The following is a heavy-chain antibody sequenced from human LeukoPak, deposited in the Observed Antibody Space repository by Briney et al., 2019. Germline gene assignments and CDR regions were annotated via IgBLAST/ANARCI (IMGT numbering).Heavy chain of an antibody. D-gene: IGHD4-23*01. V-gene: IGHV3-21*01. CDR2: ISSSSSYI. J-gene: IGHJ4*02. Sequence: GGSLRLSCAASGFTFSSYAMSWVRQAPGKGLEWVSSISSSSSYIYYADSVKGRFTISRDNAKNSLYLQMNSLRAEDTAVYYCARDQVTTVVTYNFDYWGQGTLVTVSS. CDR1: GFTFSSYA. CDR3: ARDQVTTVVTYNFDY.